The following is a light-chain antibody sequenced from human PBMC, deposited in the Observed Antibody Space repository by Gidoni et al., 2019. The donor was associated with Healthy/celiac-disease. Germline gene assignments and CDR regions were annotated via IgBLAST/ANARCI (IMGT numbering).Light chain of an antibody. CDR3: SSYTSSSTVV. CDR2: EVS. V-gene: IGLV2-14*01. CDR1: SSDVGGDNY. J-gene: IGLJ2*01. Sequence: QSALTQPAPVSGSPGQSINISCPGTSSDVGGDNYVSWYQQHPGKAPKLLIFEVSNRPSGVSNRFSGSKSGNTASLTISGLQDEDEADYYCSSYTSSSTVVFGGGTKLTVL.